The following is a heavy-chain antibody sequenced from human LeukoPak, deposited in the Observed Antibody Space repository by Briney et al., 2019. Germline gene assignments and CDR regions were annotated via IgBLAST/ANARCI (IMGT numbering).Heavy chain of an antibody. V-gene: IGHV4-38-2*02. J-gene: IGHJ6*03. CDR3: ARGVRDFWSGYSHYYYYMDV. D-gene: IGHD3-3*01. CDR1: GYSISSGHY. Sequence: SETLSLTCTVSGYSISSGHYWGWIRQPPGKGLEWIGSMYHSGSTYYNPPLKSRVTISVDTSKNQFSLKLSSVTAADTAVYYCARGVRDFWSGYSHYYYYMDVWGKGTTVTVSS. CDR2: MYHSGST.